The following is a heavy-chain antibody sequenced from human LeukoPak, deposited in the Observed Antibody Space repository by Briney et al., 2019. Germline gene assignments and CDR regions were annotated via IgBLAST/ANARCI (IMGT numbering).Heavy chain of an antibody. CDR2: TYYRSRWYY. CDR1: GDSVSSNDAA. V-gene: IGHV6-1*01. J-gene: IGHJ4*02. Sequence: SQTLSLTCAISGDSVSSNDAAWNWIRQSPSRGLEWLGRTYYRSRWYYDYALSVKSRITIIPDTSENHFSLQLSSVTPEDTALYFCARDRSSTWSFDYWGQGTLVTVSS. D-gene: IGHD6-13*01. CDR3: ARDRSSTWSFDY.